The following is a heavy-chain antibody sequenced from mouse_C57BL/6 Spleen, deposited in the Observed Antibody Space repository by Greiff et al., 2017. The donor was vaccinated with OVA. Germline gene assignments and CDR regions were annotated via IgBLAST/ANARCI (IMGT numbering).Heavy chain of an antibody. CDR3: TSLITSVVAS. D-gene: IGHD1-1*01. CDR1: GFNIKDYY. Sequence: VQLQQSGAGLVRPGASVKLSCTASGFNIKDYYMHWVRQRPEQGLEWIGRIDPEDGDTEYAPKFQGKATMTADTSANTAYLQLSSLKSEDTAVYYWTSLITSVVASWGQGTTLTVSS. J-gene: IGHJ2*01. CDR2: IDPEDGDT. V-gene: IGHV14-1*01.